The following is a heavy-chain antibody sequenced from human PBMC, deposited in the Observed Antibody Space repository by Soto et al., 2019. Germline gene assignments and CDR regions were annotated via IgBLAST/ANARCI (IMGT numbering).Heavy chain of an antibody. Sequence: LGESLKISCKGSGYSFTNYWINWVRQMPGKGLEWMGRIDPDDSYTNYSPSFQGHVTISADKSISTAYLQWSSLKASDTAMYYCARPQYYYGSGSSPGYYYGMDVWGQGTTVTVSS. CDR2: IDPDDSYT. J-gene: IGHJ6*02. D-gene: IGHD3-10*01. CDR3: ARPQYYYGSGSSPGYYYGMDV. V-gene: IGHV5-10-1*01. CDR1: GYSFTNYW.